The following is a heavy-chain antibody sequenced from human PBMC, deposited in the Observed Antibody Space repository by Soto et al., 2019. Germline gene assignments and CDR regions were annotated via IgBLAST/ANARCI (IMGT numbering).Heavy chain of an antibody. CDR2: IYSGGNT. Sequence: EVQLVETGGGLIQPGGSLRLSCTASGFTVSSNYMTWVRQAPVKGLEWVAVIYSGGNTYYADSVKGRFTSSRDKSKNTLYLQMNSLRAEDTAVYYCAGATGRYWGKGTLVTVSS. CDR1: GFTVSSNY. J-gene: IGHJ4*02. V-gene: IGHV3-53*02. CDR3: AGATGRY. D-gene: IGHD1-1*01.